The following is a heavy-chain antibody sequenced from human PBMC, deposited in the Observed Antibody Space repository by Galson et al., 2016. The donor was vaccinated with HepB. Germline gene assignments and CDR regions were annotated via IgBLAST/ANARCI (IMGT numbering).Heavy chain of an antibody. D-gene: IGHD6-6*01. CDR1: GFTFTRYW. CDR3: ARDLGGSSCLDY. V-gene: IGHV3-74*01. Sequence: SLRLSCAASGFTFTRYWMHWVRQAPGKGLVWVSRINSDGTSASYADSMKGRFTISRDNAKNTLYLQMNSLRAEDTAVYYCARDLGGSSCLDYWGQGTLVTVSS. J-gene: IGHJ4*02. CDR2: INSDGTSA.